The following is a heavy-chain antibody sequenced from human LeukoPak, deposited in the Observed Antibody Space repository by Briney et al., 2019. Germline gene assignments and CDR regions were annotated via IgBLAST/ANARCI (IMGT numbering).Heavy chain of an antibody. J-gene: IGHJ4*02. CDR3: AAYYYDSSGYYYFDY. D-gene: IGHD3-22*01. CDR1: GGSFSDYY. V-gene: IGHV4-34*01. CDR2: INHSGNT. Sequence: SETLSLTCAVYGGSFSDYYWTWVRQPPGKGLEWIGEINHSGNTNYNPSLKSRVTISVDTSKNQFSLKLSSVTAADTAVYYCAAYYYDSSGYYYFDYWGQGTLVTVSS.